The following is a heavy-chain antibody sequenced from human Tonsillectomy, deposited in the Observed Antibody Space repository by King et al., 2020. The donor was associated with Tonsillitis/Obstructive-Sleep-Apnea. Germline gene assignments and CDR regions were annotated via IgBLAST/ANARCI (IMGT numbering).Heavy chain of an antibody. Sequence: VQLVESGGGVVRPGGSLRLSCAASGFTFDDYGMSWVRQAPGKGLVWVSGLSWNGGSTGYADSVKGRFTISRDNAKNSLYLQMNSLRAEDTALYYCAREGGDYGGTPGNDYWGQGTLVTVSS. CDR1: GFTFDDYG. D-gene: IGHD4-23*01. V-gene: IGHV3-20*04. CDR2: LSWNGGST. J-gene: IGHJ4*02. CDR3: AREGGDYGGTPGNDY.